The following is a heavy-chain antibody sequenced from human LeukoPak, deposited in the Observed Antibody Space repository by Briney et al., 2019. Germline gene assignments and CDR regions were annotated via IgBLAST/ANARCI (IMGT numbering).Heavy chain of an antibody. CDR3: EVLTGGYFDY. J-gene: IGHJ4*02. CDR1: GGSISSGGYS. D-gene: IGHD2-8*02. Sequence: PSETLSLTCAVSGGSISSGGYSWSWIRQPPGKGLEWIGYIYHSGSTYYNPSLKSRVTISVDRSKNQFSLKLSSVTAADTAVYYCEVLTGGYFDYWGQGTLVTVSS. V-gene: IGHV4-30-2*01. CDR2: IYHSGST.